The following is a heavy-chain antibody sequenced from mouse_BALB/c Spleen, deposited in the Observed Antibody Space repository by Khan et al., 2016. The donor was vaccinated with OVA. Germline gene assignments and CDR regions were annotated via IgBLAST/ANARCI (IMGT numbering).Heavy chain of an antibody. CDR2: IYPGNGYT. J-gene: IGHJ2*01. V-gene: IGHV1S134*01. CDR3: AGAYYRNYFDY. Sequence: VRLQQSGAELGRPGSSVKLSCKTPGFTFTSYGIKWVKQRPGQGLEWIGYIYPGNGYTVYNEKFQGKATLTSDTSASTAYMQFRSLTSEDSAIXFCAGAYYRNYFDYWGQGTTLTVSS. D-gene: IGHD2-14*01. CDR1: GFTFTSYG.